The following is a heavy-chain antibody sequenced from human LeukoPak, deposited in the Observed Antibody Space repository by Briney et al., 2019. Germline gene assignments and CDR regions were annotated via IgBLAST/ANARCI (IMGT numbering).Heavy chain of an antibody. D-gene: IGHD6-19*01. Sequence: GGSLRLSCAASGFTFSSFNMNCVRQTPGKGLEWVSSISSRQNDVQYADSLEGRFTISRDNAKNSLYLQMNTLRAEDTAVYFCAREVGSGWNYFDLWGQGTLVTVSS. J-gene: IGHJ4*02. CDR3: AREVGSGWNYFDL. V-gene: IGHV3-21*01. CDR2: ISSRQNDV. CDR1: GFTFSSFN.